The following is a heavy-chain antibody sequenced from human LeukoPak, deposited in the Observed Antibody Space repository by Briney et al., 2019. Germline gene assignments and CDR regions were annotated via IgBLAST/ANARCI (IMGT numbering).Heavy chain of an antibody. D-gene: IGHD5-24*01. CDR3: ARDSRGDGYNFNYYYGMDV. J-gene: IGHJ6*02. Sequence: ASVKVSCKASGYTFTSYYMHWVRQAPGQGLEWMGIINPSGGSTSYAQKFQGRVTMTRDTSTSTVYMELSSLRSEDTAVYYCARDSRGDGYNFNYYYGMDVWGQGTTVTVSS. CDR1: GYTFTSYY. CDR2: INPSGGST. V-gene: IGHV1-46*01.